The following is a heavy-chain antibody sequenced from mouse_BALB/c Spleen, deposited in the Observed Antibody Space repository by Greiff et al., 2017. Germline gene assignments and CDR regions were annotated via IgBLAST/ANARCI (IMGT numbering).Heavy chain of an antibody. J-gene: IGHJ3*01. CDR1: GFTFSSYA. V-gene: IGHV5-9-4*01. Sequence: EVMLVESGGGLVKPGGSLKLSCAASGFTFSSYAMSWVRQSPEKRLEWVAEISSGGSYTYYPDNVTGRFTISRDNAKNTLYLEMSSLRSEDTAMYYCASYGREAWFAYWGQGTLVTVSA. CDR2: ISSGGSYT. CDR3: ASYGREAWFAY. D-gene: IGHD2-1*01.